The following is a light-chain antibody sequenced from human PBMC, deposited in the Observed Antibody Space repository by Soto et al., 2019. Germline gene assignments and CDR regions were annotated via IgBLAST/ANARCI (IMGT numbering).Light chain of an antibody. CDR2: DVN. J-gene: IGLJ3*02. V-gene: IGLV2-8*01. CDR3: SSYAGSTRHVM. Sequence: QSVLTQPPSASGSPGQSVTISCTGTSSDIGGYNYVSWYQQHPGKAPKLMIYDVNKRPSGVPDRFSGSKSGNTASLTVSGLQAEDEADYFCSSYAGSTRHVMFGGGTKLTVL. CDR1: SSDIGGYNY.